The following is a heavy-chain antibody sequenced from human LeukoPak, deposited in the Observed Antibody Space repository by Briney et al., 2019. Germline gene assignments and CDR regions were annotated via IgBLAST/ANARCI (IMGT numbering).Heavy chain of an antibody. J-gene: IGHJ4*02. V-gene: IGHV3-23*01. CDR2: ISTSGGST. Sequence: GGSLRLSCAASAFTFSGHARSWVRQAPGKGLEWVSAISTSGGSTYHADSVKGRFTISRDNSKNTLYLQMNSLRAEDTAVYYCARRKLGTRTIAPAGPLDYWGQGTLVTVSS. D-gene: IGHD6-13*01. CDR1: AFTFSGHA. CDR3: ARRKLGTRTIAPAGPLDY.